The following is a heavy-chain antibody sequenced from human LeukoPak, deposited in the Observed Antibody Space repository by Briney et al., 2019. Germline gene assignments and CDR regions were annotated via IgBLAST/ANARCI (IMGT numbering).Heavy chain of an antibody. D-gene: IGHD4-23*01. J-gene: IGHJ6*02. CDR1: GYTLTELS. CDR3: ASPYDSSTVEDDYYYGMDV. V-gene: IGHV1-24*01. CDR2: FDPEDGET. Sequence: GASVKVSCKVSGYTLTELSMHWVRQAPGKGLEWMGGFDPEDGETIYAQKFQGRVTMTEDTSTDTAYMELSSLRSEDTAVYYCASPYDSSTVEDDYYYGMDVWGQGTTVTVSS.